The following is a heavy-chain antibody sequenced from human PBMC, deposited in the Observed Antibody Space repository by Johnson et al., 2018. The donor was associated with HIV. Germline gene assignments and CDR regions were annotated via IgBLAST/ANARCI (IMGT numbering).Heavy chain of an antibody. CDR3: GRGGGDCDRDVFDL. CDR2: INSDGSAT. J-gene: IGHJ3*01. D-gene: IGHD2-21*02. Sequence: EVQVVESGGGVVQPGGSLRLSCAASGFSFRNAWMSWVRQAPGKGLVWFSRINSDGSATDYADSVKGRFTVSRDNTKNTLYVQMNSLRVEDTAVYYFGRGGGDCDRDVFDLWGQGTVVTVSS. V-gene: IGHV3-74*02. CDR1: GFSFRNAW.